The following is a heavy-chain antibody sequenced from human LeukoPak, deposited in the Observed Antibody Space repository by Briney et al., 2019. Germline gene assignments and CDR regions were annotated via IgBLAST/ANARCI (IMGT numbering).Heavy chain of an antibody. CDR1: GFTFSSYW. CDR2: IKQDGSDK. J-gene: IGHJ4*02. D-gene: IGHD4-23*01. V-gene: IGHV3-7*03. Sequence: GGSLRLSCAASGFTFSSYWMSWVRQAPGKGLQWVANIKQDGSDKYYVDSVKGRFTISRDNAKNSLYLQINSLRAEDTAVYYCARKTVVGSYFDYWGQGTPVTVSS. CDR3: ARKTVVGSYFDY.